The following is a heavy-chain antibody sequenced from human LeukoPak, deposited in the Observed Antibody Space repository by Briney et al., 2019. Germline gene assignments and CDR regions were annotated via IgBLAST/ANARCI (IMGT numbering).Heavy chain of an antibody. CDR2: IYTSGST. CDR3: ARDLYSRGWYGYYYYMDV. Sequence: PSETLSLTCSVSNYSISNSLYWGWLRPPAGKGLEWIGRIYTSGSTNYNPSLKSRVTMSVDTSKNQFSLKLSSVTAADTAVYYCARDLYSRGWYGYYYYMDVWGKGTTVTVSS. D-gene: IGHD6-19*01. J-gene: IGHJ6*03. V-gene: IGHV4-4*07. CDR1: NYSISNSLY.